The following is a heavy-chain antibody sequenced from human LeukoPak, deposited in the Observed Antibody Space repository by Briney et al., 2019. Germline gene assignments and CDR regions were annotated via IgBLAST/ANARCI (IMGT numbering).Heavy chain of an antibody. J-gene: IGHJ6*03. CDR3: ASHYYGSGSYYHYYYYMDV. Sequence: GGSLRLSCAASGFTFSSYAMSWVRQAPGKGLEWVSAISGSGGSTYYADSVKGRFTISRDNSKNTLYLQMNSLRAEDTAVYYCASHYYGSGSYYHYYYYMDVWGKGTTVTVSS. D-gene: IGHD3-10*01. CDR2: ISGSGGST. CDR1: GFTFSSYA. V-gene: IGHV3-23*01.